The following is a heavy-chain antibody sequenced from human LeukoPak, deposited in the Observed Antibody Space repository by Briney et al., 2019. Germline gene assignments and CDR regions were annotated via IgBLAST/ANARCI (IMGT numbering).Heavy chain of an antibody. CDR2: IRYDGSNK. J-gene: IGHJ3*02. CDR3: AKDTHRPYGSGSHDAFDI. V-gene: IGHV3-30*02. CDR1: GFTFTTYW. Sequence: GGSLRLSCAASGFTFTTYWMSWVRQAPGKGLEWVAFIRYDGSNKYYADSVKGRFTISRDNSKNTLYLQMNSLRAEDTAVYYCAKDTHRPYGSGSHDAFDIWGQGTMVTVSS. D-gene: IGHD3-10*01.